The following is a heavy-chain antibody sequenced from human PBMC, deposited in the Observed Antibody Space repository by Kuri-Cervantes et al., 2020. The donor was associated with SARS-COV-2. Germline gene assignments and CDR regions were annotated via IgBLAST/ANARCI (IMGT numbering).Heavy chain of an antibody. V-gene: IGHV4-38-2*01. J-gene: IGHJ4*02. CDR2: ISHSGST. CDR1: GYSISSGYY. Sequence: SETLSLTCAVSGYSISSGYYWGWIRQPPGKGLEWIGSISHSGSTYYNPSLKSRVTISVDTSKNQFSLKLSSVTAADTAVYYCARRAAAGTILLDYWGQGTLVTVSS. CDR3: ARRAAAGTILLDY. D-gene: IGHD6-13*01.